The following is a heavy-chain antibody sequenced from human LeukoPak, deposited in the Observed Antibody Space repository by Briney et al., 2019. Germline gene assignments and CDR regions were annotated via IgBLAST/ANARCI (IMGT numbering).Heavy chain of an antibody. D-gene: IGHD3-16*01. Sequence: SETLSLTCTVSGGSISSSSYYWGWIRRPPGKGLEWIGSIYYSGSTYYNPSLKSRVTISVDTSKNQFSLKLSSVTAADTAVYYCARVGLGGYGGVRYHYAFDIWGQGTMVTVSS. J-gene: IGHJ3*02. V-gene: IGHV4-39*07. CDR1: GGSISSSSYY. CDR3: ARVGLGGYGGVRYHYAFDI. CDR2: IYYSGST.